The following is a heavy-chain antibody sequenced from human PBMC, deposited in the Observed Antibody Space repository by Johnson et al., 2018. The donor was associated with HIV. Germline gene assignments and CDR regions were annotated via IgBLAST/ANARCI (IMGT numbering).Heavy chain of an antibody. CDR3: ARAGVGAGAFDI. Sequence: VQLVESGGGLVKPRGSLRLSCAGSGFTFSSYDMHWVRQATGKGLEWVSAIGTAGDTYYPGSVKGRFTISRENAKNSLYLQMNSLIAGDTAVYYCARAGVGAGAFDIWGQGTMVTVSS. CDR2: IGTAGDT. D-gene: IGHD1-26*01. CDR1: GFTFSSYD. V-gene: IGHV3-13*01. J-gene: IGHJ3*02.